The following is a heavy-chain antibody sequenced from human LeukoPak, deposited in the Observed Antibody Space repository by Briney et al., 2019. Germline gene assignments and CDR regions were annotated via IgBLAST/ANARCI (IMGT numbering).Heavy chain of an antibody. V-gene: IGHV4-59*01. CDR1: GGSISSYY. CDR2: IYYSGST. CDR3: ARVGYSSSSSAFDI. D-gene: IGHD6-6*01. Sequence: PSETLSLTCTVSGGSISSYYWSWIRQPPGKGLEWIGYIYYSGSTNYNPSLKSRVTISVVTSKNQFSLKLSSVTAADTAVYYCARVGYSSSSSAFDIWGQGTMVTVSS. J-gene: IGHJ3*02.